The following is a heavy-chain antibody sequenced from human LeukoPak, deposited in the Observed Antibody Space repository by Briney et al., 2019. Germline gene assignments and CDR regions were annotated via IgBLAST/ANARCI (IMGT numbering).Heavy chain of an antibody. V-gene: IGHV3-30*02. CDR3: TRDRRSGSDSQSDTFDI. J-gene: IGHJ3*02. Sequence: GGSLRLSCASSGFTFSHYVMHWGRQAPGKGLEWVAFIGYDGSDKYHADSVKGRFTISRDNSKNTVYLQMNTLTADDTAVYYYTRDRRSGSDSQSDTFDIWGQGTMVTVSS. D-gene: IGHD3-10*01. CDR1: GFTFSHYV. CDR2: IGYDGSDK.